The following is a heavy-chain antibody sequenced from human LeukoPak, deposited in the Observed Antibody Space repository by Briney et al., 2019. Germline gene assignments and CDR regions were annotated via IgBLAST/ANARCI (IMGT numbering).Heavy chain of an antibody. CDR1: GFTFSSYA. Sequence: GGSLRLSCAASGFTFSSYAMHWVGQAPGKGLEYVSAISSNGGSTYYANSEKGRFTISRDNSKNTLYLQMGSLRAEDMAVYYCARDRGYDYGDLDYWGQGTLVTVSS. CDR2: ISSNGGST. J-gene: IGHJ4*02. V-gene: IGHV3-64*01. CDR3: ARDRGYDYGDLDY. D-gene: IGHD4-17*01.